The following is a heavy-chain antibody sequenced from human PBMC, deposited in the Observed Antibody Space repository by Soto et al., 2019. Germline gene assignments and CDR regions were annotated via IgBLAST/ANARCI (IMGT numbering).Heavy chain of an antibody. Sequence: ASVKVSCKASGYTFTSSGISWVRQAPGQGLEWMGWISAYNGNTNYAQKLQGRVTMTTDTSTSTAYMELRSLRSDDTAVYYCARGLRTYYYDSSGWFDPWGQGTLVTVSS. CDR3: ARGLRTYYYDSSGWFDP. D-gene: IGHD3-22*01. J-gene: IGHJ5*02. V-gene: IGHV1-18*01. CDR1: GYTFTSSG. CDR2: ISAYNGNT.